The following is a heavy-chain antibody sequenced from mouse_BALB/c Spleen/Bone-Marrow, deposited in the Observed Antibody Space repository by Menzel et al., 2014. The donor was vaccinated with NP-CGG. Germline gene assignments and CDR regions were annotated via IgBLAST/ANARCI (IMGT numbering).Heavy chain of an antibody. D-gene: IGHD2-14*01. CDR1: GYTFTDYE. CDR2: IHPGSGGT. V-gene: IGHV1-15*01. J-gene: IGHJ4*01. Sequence: QVQLQQSGAELVRPGASVKLSCKALGYTFTDYEMHWVKQTPEHGLEWIGAIHPGSGGTAYNQKFKGKATLTADKSSSTAYMEFRSLTSENSAVYDDTRGGVRHYAMDYWGQGTSVTVSS. CDR3: TRGGVRHYAMDY.